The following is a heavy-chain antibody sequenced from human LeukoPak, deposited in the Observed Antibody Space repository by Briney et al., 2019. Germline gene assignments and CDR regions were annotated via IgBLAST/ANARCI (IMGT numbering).Heavy chain of an antibody. Sequence: GSLRLSCAASGITFSRYAMSWVRQAPGKGLEWIGEINHSGSTNYNPSLKSRVTISVDTSKNQFSLKLSSVTAADTAVYYCARGLIQTSWFDPWGQGTLVTVSS. V-gene: IGHV4-34*01. J-gene: IGHJ5*02. CDR2: INHSGST. D-gene: IGHD4-11*01. CDR1: GITFSRYA. CDR3: ARGLIQTSWFDP.